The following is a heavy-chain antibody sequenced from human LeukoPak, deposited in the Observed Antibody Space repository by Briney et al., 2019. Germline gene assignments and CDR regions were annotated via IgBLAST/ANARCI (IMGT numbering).Heavy chain of an antibody. V-gene: IGHV3-48*03. D-gene: IGHD6-19*01. J-gene: IGHJ4*02. CDR1: GFTFSSYE. CDR2: ISSSGSTI. Sequence: HAGGSLRLSCAASGFTFSSYEMNWVRQPPGKGLEWVSYISSSGSTIYYADSVKGRFTISRDNAKNSLYLQMNSLRAEDTAVYYCAKDLGEQWLVYEAPDYWGQGTLVTVSS. CDR3: AKDLGEQWLVYEAPDY.